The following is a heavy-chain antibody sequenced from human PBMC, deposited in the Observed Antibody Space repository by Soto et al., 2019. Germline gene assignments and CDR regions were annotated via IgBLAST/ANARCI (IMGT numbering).Heavy chain of an antibody. CDR2: IWYDGSNK. Sequence: GGSLRLSCAASGFTFSSYGMHWVRQAPGKGLEWVAVIWYDGSNKYYADSVKGRFTISRDNSKNTLYLQMNSLRAEDTAVYYCAREEAKRFTVYYYYGMDVWGQGTTVTVSS. CDR1: GFTFSSYG. J-gene: IGHJ6*02. CDR3: AREEAKRFTVYYYYGMDV. V-gene: IGHV3-33*01. D-gene: IGHD4-17*01.